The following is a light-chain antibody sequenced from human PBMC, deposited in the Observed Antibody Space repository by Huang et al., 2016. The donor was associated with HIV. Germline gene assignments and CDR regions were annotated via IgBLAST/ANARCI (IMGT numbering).Light chain of an antibody. J-gene: IGKJ2*01. CDR2: ATS. Sequence: EVVLTQSPDTLSLSPGERATLSCRASQSLGSSSLAGYQQKPGQAPRLLLYATSTRPTGIPDRFCGSGSGTDFSLTVTRLEPEDFAVYYCQRYGSSPPYTFGQGTKLEI. CDR3: QRYGSSPPYT. CDR1: QSLGSSS. V-gene: IGKV3-20*01.